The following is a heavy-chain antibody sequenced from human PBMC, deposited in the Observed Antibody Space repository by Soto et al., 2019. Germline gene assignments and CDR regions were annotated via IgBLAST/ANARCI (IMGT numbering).Heavy chain of an antibody. CDR1: GFTFSTYG. V-gene: IGHV3-30*18. Sequence: QVQLVESGGGVVQPGRSLRLSCAASGFTFSTYGMHWVRQAPGKGLEWVAVISFDGNIKYYADSVKGRFTISRDNSKYTLYLEMDSLRAEDTAIYYCAKVLERSMITFGGVIAYWGQGALVTVSS. CDR3: AKVLERSMITFGGVIAY. D-gene: IGHD3-16*02. CDR2: ISFDGNIK. J-gene: IGHJ4*02.